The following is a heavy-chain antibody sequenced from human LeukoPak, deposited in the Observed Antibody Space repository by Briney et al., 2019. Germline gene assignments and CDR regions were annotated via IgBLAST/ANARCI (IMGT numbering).Heavy chain of an antibody. CDR2: IYYSGST. V-gene: IGHV4-59*08. CDR1: GGSISSYY. CDR3: ARAKGPVRRTSEVRGVGHFYYYMDV. D-gene: IGHD3-10*01. Sequence: SETLSLTCTVSGGSISSYYWSWIRQPPGKGLEWIGYIYYSGSTNYNPSLKSRVTMSADRSKNQLSLRLTSVTAADTAVYFCARAKGPVRRTSEVRGVGHFYYYMDVWGKGTTVTISS. J-gene: IGHJ6*03.